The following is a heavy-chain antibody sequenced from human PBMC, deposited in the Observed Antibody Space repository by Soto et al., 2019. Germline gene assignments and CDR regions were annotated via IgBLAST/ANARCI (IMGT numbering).Heavy chain of an antibody. CDR1: VVPINGDY. J-gene: IGHJ5*02. Sequence: SETLSLTCFLSVVPINGDYCSWIRQPPGKGLEWIGFVSYSGSTDYHPSLKSRVTISIDTSKNQFSLKMISVTAADTAVYYCARHGSDSGWFFFDPWGQGALVTVSS. CDR2: VSYSGST. CDR3: ARHGSDSGWFFFDP. D-gene: IGHD6-19*01. V-gene: IGHV4-59*08.